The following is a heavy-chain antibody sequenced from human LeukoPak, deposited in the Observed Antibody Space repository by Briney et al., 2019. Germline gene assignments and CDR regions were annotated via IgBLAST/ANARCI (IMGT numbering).Heavy chain of an antibody. D-gene: IGHD2-15*01. Sequence: ASVKVSCKASGYTFTSYGISWVRQAPGQGLEWMGWISAYNGNTNYAQKLQGRVTMTTDTSTSTAYMELRSLRSDDTAVYYCARDRGLGYCSGGSCYYRFDPWGQGTLVTVSS. CDR3: ARDRGLGYCSGGSCYYRFDP. CDR2: ISAYNGNT. J-gene: IGHJ5*02. V-gene: IGHV1-18*01. CDR1: GYTFTSYG.